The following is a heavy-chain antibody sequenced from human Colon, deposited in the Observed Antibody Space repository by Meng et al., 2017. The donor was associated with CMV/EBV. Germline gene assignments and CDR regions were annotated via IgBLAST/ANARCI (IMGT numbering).Heavy chain of an antibody. D-gene: IGHD3/OR15-3a*01. V-gene: IGHV3-74*01. J-gene: IGHJ3*02. CDR2: IHNDGSSS. Sequence: GESLKISCVYSGFNFNVYWMHWVRQAPGKGLVWVSRIHNDGSSSSYVDSVKGRFTISRDNTKKTVYLQMNSLGAEDTAVYYCVRDFGRSGSTNAFDIWGQGTMVTVSS. CDR3: VRDFGRSGSTNAFDI. CDR1: GFNFNVYW.